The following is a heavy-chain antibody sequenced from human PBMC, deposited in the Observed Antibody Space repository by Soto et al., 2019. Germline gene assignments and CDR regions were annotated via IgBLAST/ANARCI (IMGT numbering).Heavy chain of an antibody. J-gene: IGHJ4*02. V-gene: IGHV2-5*01. D-gene: IGHD2-8*01. Sequence: SGPTLVNPTQTLTLTCTFSGFSLSTSGVGVGWIRQPPGKALEWLALIYWNDDKRYSPSLKSRLTITKDTSKNQVVLTMTNMDPVDTATYYCAHSALMVYATGLYYFDYWGQGTLVTVSS. CDR1: GFSLSTSGVG. CDR2: IYWNDDK. CDR3: AHSALMVYATGLYYFDY.